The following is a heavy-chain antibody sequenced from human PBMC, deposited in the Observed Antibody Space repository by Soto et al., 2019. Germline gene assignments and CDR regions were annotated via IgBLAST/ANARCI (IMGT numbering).Heavy chain of an antibody. D-gene: IGHD3-22*01. Sequence: ASVKVSCKASGYTFTRYGIAWVRQAPGQGLEWMGWISANNGNTDYAQKLQGRLTMTTDTSTSTAYMELRRLRSDDTAVYYCARDVRRSTMRVVDSEVDAFDIWG. J-gene: IGHJ3*02. CDR2: ISANNGNT. CDR1: GYTFTRYG. CDR3: ARDVRRSTMRVVDSEVDAFDI. V-gene: IGHV1-18*01.